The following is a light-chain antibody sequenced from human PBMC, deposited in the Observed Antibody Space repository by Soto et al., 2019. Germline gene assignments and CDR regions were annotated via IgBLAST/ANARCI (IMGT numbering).Light chain of an antibody. V-gene: IGKV1-5*03. CDR1: QSISSW. CDR2: TAS. CDR3: VHYESYPRT. Sequence: MTQSHSTLSASVGDRVTIPCRASQSISSWLAWYQQKPGKAPKLLIYTASSLESGVPSRFSGSGSGTDFTLTISSLQPEDFATYYCVHYESYPRTFCHGAKADIK. J-gene: IGKJ1*01.